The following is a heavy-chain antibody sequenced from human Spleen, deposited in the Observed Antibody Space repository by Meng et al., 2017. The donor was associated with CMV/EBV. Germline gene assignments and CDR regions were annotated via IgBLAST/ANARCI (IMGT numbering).Heavy chain of an antibody. V-gene: IGHV4-31*02. CDR3: ASAQGAWSGYYVDY. D-gene: IGHD3-3*01. CDR1: GGSIYSGGYY. Sequence: SGGSIYSGGYYWSWIRQNPGKGQEWIGYIYYSGSTYYNPSLKSRITISIDTSKNQFSLKVRSVTAADTAVYYCASAQGAWSGYYVDYWGQGTLVTVSS. CDR2: IYYSGST. J-gene: IGHJ4*02.